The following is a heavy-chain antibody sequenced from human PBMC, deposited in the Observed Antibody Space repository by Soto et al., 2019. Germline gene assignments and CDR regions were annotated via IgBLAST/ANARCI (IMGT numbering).Heavy chain of an antibody. CDR1: VFSLSNARMV. CDR2: IFSNDEK. D-gene: IGHD3-22*01. V-gene: IGHV2-26*01. Sequence: SGPTLVNPTETLTLTCTVSVFSLSNARMVVSWIRQPPGKALEWLAHIFSNDEKSYSTSLKSRLTISKDTSKSQVVLTMTNMNPFYTSTYYCARSYTRYYYDSSGYLDYWGQGTLVTFSS. CDR3: ARSYTRYYYDSSGYLDY. J-gene: IGHJ4*02.